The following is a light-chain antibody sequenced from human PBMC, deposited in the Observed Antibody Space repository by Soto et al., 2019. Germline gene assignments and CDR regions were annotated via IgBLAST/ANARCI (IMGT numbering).Light chain of an antibody. CDR3: QQYTEWPPWT. CDR2: AAS. CDR1: QSVSSN. J-gene: IGKJ1*01. Sequence: EIIMTQSPATLSVSPGEIASLSCRASQSVSSNLAWYQQKPGQAPRLLIYAASTRSTGISTRFSGSGSGTDFTLPISSLQYEDFAIYYCQQYTEWPPWTFGQGTKVEIK. V-gene: IGKV3-15*01.